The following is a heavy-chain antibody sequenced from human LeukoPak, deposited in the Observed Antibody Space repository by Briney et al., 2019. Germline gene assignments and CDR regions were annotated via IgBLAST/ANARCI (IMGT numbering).Heavy chain of an antibody. CDR2: IIPIFGTA. CDR1: GGTFSSYA. V-gene: IGHV1-69*01. J-gene: IGHJ6*02. Sequence: GSSVEVSCKASGGTFSSYAISWVRQAPGQGLEWMGGIIPIFGTANYAQKFQGRVTITADESTSTAYMELSSLRSEDTAVYYCARHYYDSSGYYTHYGMDVWGQGTTVTVSS. D-gene: IGHD3-22*01. CDR3: ARHYYDSSGYYTHYGMDV.